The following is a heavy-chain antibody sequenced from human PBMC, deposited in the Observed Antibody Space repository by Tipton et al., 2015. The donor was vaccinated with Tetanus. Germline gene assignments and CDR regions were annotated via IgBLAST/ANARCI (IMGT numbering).Heavy chain of an antibody. CDR3: ARGLPREPFYFDY. CDR1: GASISSNTYY. V-gene: IGHV4-39*07. J-gene: IGHJ4*02. D-gene: IGHD1-26*01. Sequence: TLSLTCTVSGASISSNTYYWGWIRQPPGKGLEWIASVSYSGSTYYNPSLKSRVHISVDTSKNQLSLSLTSVTAADTAVYFCARGLPREPFYFDYWGQGKQVTVSS. CDR2: VSYSGST.